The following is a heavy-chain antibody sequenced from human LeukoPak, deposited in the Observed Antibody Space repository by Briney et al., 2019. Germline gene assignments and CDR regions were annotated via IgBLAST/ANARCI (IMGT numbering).Heavy chain of an antibody. CDR2: IIPILGIA. D-gene: IGHD3-22*01. CDR3: AREGKFYYYDSSGYYAI. V-gene: IGHV1-69*04. Sequence: GASVKVSCKASGYTFTSYDINWVRQAPGQGLEWMGRIIPILGIANYAQKFQGRVTITADKSTSTAYMELSSLRSEDTAVYYCAREGKFYYYDSSGYYAIWGQGTLVTVSS. CDR1: GYTFTSYD. J-gene: IGHJ4*02.